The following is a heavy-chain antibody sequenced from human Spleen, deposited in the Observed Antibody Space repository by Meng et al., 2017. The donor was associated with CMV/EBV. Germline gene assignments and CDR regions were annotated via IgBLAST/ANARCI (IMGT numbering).Heavy chain of an antibody. V-gene: IGHV4-34*01. Sequence: GSLRLSCAVYGGSFSGYYWSWIRQPPGKGLEWIGEINYSGSTNYNPSLKSRVTISVDTPKNQFSLKLSSVTAADTAVYYCARDYYDSGAYYYTEEYYHGLDVWGQGTTVTVSS. CDR2: INYSGST. D-gene: IGHD3-22*01. CDR1: GGSFSGYY. J-gene: IGHJ6*02. CDR3: ARDYYDSGAYYYTEEYYHGLDV.